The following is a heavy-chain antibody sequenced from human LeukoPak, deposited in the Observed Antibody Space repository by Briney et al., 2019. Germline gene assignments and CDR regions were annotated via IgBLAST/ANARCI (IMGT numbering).Heavy chain of an antibody. CDR1: GFIFNHYW. CDR2: INNDGSVT. V-gene: IGHV3-74*01. CDR3: VRDWFGIDY. D-gene: IGHD3-10*01. J-gene: IGHJ4*02. Sequence: GSVRLSCAVSGFIFNHYWMHWIRHGTGTGLVWDSHINNDGSVTNYAESVKGRFTISRDNANNMLYLQMNSLGVEDTAIYYCVRDWFGIDYWGQGTLVAVSS.